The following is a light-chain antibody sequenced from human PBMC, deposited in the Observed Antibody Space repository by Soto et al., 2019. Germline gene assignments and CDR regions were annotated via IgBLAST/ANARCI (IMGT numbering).Light chain of an antibody. CDR2: DAS. V-gene: IGKV3-15*01. CDR1: QNVYNN. CDR3: QQCRNWPLT. Sequence: EIVMTQSPATLSASPGEGATLSCKAGQNVYNNLAWYQQRPSQPPRLLIYDASTRATGISARFSGSGYGTEFTLTISSLQSEDFAVYFCQQCRNWPLTFGGGTKVDIK. J-gene: IGKJ4*01.